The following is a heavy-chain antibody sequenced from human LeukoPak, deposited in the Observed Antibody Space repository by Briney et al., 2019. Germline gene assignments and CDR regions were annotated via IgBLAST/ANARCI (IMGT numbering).Heavy chain of an antibody. V-gene: IGHV1-3*01. CDR2: INAGNGNT. CDR3: ARAGIAVAQLDY. J-gene: IGHJ4*02. CDR1: GYTFTSYA. Sequence: GASVKVSCKASGYTFTSYAMHWVRQAPGQRLEWMGWINAGNGNTKYSQKFQGRVTITRDTSASTAYMELSSLRSEDTAVYYCARAGIAVAQLDYWGQGTLVTVSS. D-gene: IGHD6-19*01.